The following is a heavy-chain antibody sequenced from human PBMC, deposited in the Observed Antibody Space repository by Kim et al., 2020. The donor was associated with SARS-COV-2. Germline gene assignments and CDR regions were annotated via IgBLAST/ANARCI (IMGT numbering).Heavy chain of an antibody. D-gene: IGHD2-2*01. J-gene: IGHJ6*02. CDR2: ISGSGDST. CDR3: AKDRDYCTSTSCYYYGMDV. V-gene: IGHV3-23*01. CDR1: GFTFSSYA. Sequence: GGSLRLSCAASGFTFSSYAMSWVRQAPGKGLEWVSSISGSGDSTYYADSVKGRFTISRDNSKSTLSLQMNSLRAEDTAIYYCAKDRDYCTSTSCYYYGMDVWGQGTTVTVSS.